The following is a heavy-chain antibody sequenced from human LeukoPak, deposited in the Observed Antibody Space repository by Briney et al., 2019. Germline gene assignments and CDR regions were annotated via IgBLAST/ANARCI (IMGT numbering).Heavy chain of an antibody. CDR2: MNPNSGNT. J-gene: IGHJ4*02. Sequence: ASVKVSCKASGYTFTSYDINWVRQAPGQGLEWMGWMNPNSGNTGYAQKFQGRVTMTRNTSISTAYMELSSLRSEDTVVYYCARVVRMVRGDHTPYWGQGTLVTVSS. CDR3: ARVVRMVRGDHTPY. V-gene: IGHV1-8*01. CDR1: GYTFTSYD. D-gene: IGHD3-10*01.